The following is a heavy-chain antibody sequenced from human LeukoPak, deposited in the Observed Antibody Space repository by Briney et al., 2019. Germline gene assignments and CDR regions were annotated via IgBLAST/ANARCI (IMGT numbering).Heavy chain of an antibody. CDR2: IYYSGST. D-gene: IGHD3-10*01. Sequence: SETLSLTCTVSGGSISSYYWSWIRQPPGKGLEWIGYIYYSGSTNYNPSLKSRVTISVDTSKNQFSLKLSSVTAADTAVYYCARDRDLVRWGQGTLVTVSS. CDR3: ARDRDLVR. V-gene: IGHV4-59*01. J-gene: IGHJ4*02. CDR1: GGSISSYY.